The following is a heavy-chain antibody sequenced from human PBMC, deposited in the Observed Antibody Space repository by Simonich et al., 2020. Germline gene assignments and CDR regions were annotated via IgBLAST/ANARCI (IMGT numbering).Heavy chain of an antibody. J-gene: IGHJ4*02. CDR1: GYSISSGDY. CDR3: ARVTREWLVFY. V-gene: IGHV4-38-2*01. D-gene: IGHD6-19*01. Sequence: QVQLQESGPGLVKPSETLSLTCAVSGYSISSGDYGGWIRRPPGKGMEWIGRTYHSGSPSDNPSLKSRVPISVDTSKNHFSLKLSSVTAADTAVYYCARVTREWLVFYWGQGTLVTVSS. CDR2: TYHSGSP.